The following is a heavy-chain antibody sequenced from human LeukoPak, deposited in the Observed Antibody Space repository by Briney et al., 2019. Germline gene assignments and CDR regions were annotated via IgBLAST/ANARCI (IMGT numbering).Heavy chain of an antibody. CDR1: GYTFTSYD. J-gene: IGHJ6*02. CDR3: ARDCSSTSCYPYYYGMDV. D-gene: IGHD2-2*01. CDR2: MNPNSGNT. V-gene: IGHV1-8*01. Sequence: GASVKVSCKASGYTFTSYDINWERQATGQGLEWMGWMNPNSGNTGYAQKFQGRVTMTRNTSISTAYMELSSLRSEDTAVYYCARDCSSTSCYPYYYGMDVWGQGTTVTVSS.